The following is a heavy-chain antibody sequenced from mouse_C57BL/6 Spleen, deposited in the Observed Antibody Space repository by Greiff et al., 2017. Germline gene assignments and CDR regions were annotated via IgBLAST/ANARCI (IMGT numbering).Heavy chain of an antibody. CDR1: GFNIKDYY. V-gene: IGHV14-2*01. J-gene: IGHJ2*01. CDR2: IDPEDGET. CDR3: ARGTTVVALDY. Sequence: DVKLVESGAELVKPGASVKLSCTASGFNIKDYYMHWVKQRTEQGLEWIGRIDPEDGETKYAPKFQGKATITADTSSNPAYLQLSSLTSEATAGYYCARGTTVVALDYWGQGTTLTVSS. D-gene: IGHD1-1*01.